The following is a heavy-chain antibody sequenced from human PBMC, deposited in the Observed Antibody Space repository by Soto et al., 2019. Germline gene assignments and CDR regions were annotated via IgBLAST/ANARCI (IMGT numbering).Heavy chain of an antibody. CDR2: IKSKIDGGTT. CDR3: TTYDYILGSDRYRWAY. Sequence: GGSLRLSCAASGFTFSNAWMSWVRQVPGKGLKWVARIKSKIDGGTTDHTAPVKGRFTISRDNSKNTLYLQINSLETEDTAVYYCTTYDYILGSDRYRWAYWGQGALGTVSS. J-gene: IGHJ4*02. D-gene: IGHD3-16*02. V-gene: IGHV3-15*01. CDR1: GFTFSNAW.